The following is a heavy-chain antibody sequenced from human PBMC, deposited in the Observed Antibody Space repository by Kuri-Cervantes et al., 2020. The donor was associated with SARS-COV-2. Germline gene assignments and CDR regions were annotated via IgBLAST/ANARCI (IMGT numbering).Heavy chain of an antibody. CDR1: GGSISSYY. D-gene: IGHD1-26*01. V-gene: IGHV4-59*01. J-gene: IGHJ4*02. Sequence: ESLKISCTVSGGSISSYYWSWIRQPPGKGLEWIGYIYYSGSTNYNPSLKSRVTISVDTSKNQFSLKLSSVTAADTAVYYCARGRVGATPGRFVGFDYWGQGTLVTVSS. CDR3: ARGRVGATPGRFVGFDY. CDR2: IYYSGST.